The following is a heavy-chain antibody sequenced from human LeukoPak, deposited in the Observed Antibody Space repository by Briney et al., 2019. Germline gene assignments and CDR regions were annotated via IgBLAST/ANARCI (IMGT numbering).Heavy chain of an antibody. J-gene: IGHJ5*02. D-gene: IGHD3-10*01. Sequence: SETLSLTCTVSGGSISTSSYYWGWIRQPPGKGLAWIGSISYSGITYYKPSLKSRVTISVDTSKSQFSLKLSSVTAADTAVYYCARHPDYRGWFDPWGQGTLVTVSS. CDR2: ISYSGIT. CDR3: ARHPDYRGWFDP. CDR1: GGSISTSSYY. V-gene: IGHV4-39*01.